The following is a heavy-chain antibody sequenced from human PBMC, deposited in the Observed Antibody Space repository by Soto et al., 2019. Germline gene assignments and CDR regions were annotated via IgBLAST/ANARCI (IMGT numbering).Heavy chain of an antibody. Sequence: SETLSLTCTVSRGSISDYYWGWIRQPPGKGLEWVGYFYDSGSTKYNPSLKSRVTISVDTSKNQISLEMKSVTVADTAVYYCARVGSGGYSNNWFDPWGQGALVTVSS. CDR3: ARVGSGGYSNNWFDP. CDR2: FYDSGST. V-gene: IGHV4-59*01. D-gene: IGHD3-22*01. CDR1: RGSISDYY. J-gene: IGHJ5*02.